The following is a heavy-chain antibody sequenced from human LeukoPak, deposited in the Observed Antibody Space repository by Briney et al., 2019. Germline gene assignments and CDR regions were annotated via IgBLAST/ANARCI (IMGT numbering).Heavy chain of an antibody. J-gene: IGHJ4*02. Sequence: PGGSLRLSCAASGFTVSGNYMSWVRQAPGKGLECVAVIYSGGDTYYADSVKGRFTISRDNSKSTLYLQMNSLRAEDTAVYYCAKTMVRGVIIPDAFDYWGQGTLVTVSS. V-gene: IGHV3-53*01. D-gene: IGHD3-10*01. CDR3: AKTMVRGVIIPDAFDY. CDR2: IYSGGDT. CDR1: GFTVSGNY.